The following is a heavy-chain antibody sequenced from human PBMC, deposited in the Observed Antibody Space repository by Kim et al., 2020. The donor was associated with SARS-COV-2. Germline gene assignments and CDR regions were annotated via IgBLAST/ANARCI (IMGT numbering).Heavy chain of an antibody. J-gene: IGHJ3*02. V-gene: IGHV4-59*08. D-gene: IGHD3-9*01. CDR3: ARQAYYYDSLTGHYQPGAFDI. CDR2: MSYRGST. Sequence: SETLSLTCTVSGGSISGYSWSCIRQPPGKGLEWIGYMSYRGSTNYNPSLKSRVTISVDTSKNQFSLKLSSVTAADTAVYYCARQAYYYDSLTGHYQPGAFDIWGQGTMVTVSS. CDR1: GGSISGYS.